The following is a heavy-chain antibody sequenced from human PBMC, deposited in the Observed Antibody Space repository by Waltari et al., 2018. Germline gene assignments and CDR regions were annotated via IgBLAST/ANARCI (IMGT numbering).Heavy chain of an antibody. J-gene: IGHJ4*02. CDR1: GFPFSSYG. CDR2: ISYDGSNK. D-gene: IGHD6-13*01. Sequence: QVQLVESGGGVVQPGRSLRPSCAVSGFPFSSYGMHWVRQAPGKGLEWVAGISYDGSNKYYADSVKGRFTISRDNSKNTLYLQMNSLRAEDTAIYYCAKDGTSYSSTWYDYFDHWGQGTLVTVSS. CDR3: AKDGTSYSSTWYDYFDH. V-gene: IGHV3-30*18.